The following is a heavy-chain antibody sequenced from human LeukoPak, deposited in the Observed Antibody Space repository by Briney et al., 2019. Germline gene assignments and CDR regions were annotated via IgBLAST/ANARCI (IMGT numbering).Heavy chain of an antibody. Sequence: PSETLSLTCAVYGGSFSGYYWSWIRQPPGKGLEWIGEINYSGSTNYNPSLESRVTISVDTSKNQFSLKLSSVTAADTAVYYCARGVTYYYGSGTYYSRKDAFDIWGQGTMVTVSS. CDR2: INYSGST. CDR3: ARGVTYYYGSGTYYSRKDAFDI. D-gene: IGHD3-10*01. V-gene: IGHV4-34*01. CDR1: GGSFSGYY. J-gene: IGHJ3*02.